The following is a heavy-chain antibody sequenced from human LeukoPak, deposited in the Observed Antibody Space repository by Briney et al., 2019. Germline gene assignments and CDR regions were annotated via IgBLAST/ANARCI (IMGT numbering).Heavy chain of an antibody. D-gene: IGHD5-12*01. CDR2: ISRTSNYI. CDR1: GFIFSDQN. V-gene: IGHV3-21*01. CDR3: SVGGLGESPFDL. Sequence: GGSLRLSCAASGFIFSDQNMNWVRQAPGKGLEWVSSISRTSNYIYYADSVKGRFTISRDNANNSPYLQMSSLRAEDTAIYYCSVGGLGESPFDLWGQGTLVTVSS. J-gene: IGHJ4*02.